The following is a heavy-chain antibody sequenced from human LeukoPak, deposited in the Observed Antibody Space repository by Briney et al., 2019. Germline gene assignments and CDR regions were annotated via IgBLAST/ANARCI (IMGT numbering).Heavy chain of an antibody. CDR2: IIPIFGTA. Sequence: AASVKVSCKASRGTFSSYAISWVRQAPGQGLEWMGRIIPIFGTANYAQKFQGRVTITTDESTSTAYMELISLRSEDTAVYYCAVIAVAGKSDPWGQGTLVTVPS. CDR3: AVIAVAGKSDP. J-gene: IGHJ5*02. CDR1: RGTFSSYA. V-gene: IGHV1-69*05. D-gene: IGHD6-19*01.